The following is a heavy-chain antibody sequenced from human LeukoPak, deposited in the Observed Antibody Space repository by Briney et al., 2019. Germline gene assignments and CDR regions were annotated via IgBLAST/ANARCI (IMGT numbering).Heavy chain of an antibody. J-gene: IGHJ4*02. CDR3: AYPSGSDIFEY. Sequence: SVKVSFTASGGTFTIYAISWVGQAPGQGLEWMGGIIPIFGTANYAQKFQGRVTITADETTRTAYMELSSLRSEDTAVYYCAYPSGSDIFEYWGQGTLVTVSS. CDR1: GGTFTIYA. V-gene: IGHV1-69*13. CDR2: IIPIFGTA. D-gene: IGHD1-26*01.